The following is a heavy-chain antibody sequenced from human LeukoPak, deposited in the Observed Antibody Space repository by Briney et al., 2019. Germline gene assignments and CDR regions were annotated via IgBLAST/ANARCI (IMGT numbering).Heavy chain of an antibody. D-gene: IGHD4-17*01. CDR1: GGSISSYY. V-gene: IGHV4-59*01. J-gene: IGHJ4*02. CDR3: ARCSYYGDDYFDY. Sequence: PSETLSLTCTVSGGSISSYYWSWIRQPPGKGLEWIGYIYYSGSTNYNPSLKSRVTISVDTSKNQFSLKLSSVTAADTAVYYCARCSYYGDDYFDYWGQGTLVTVSS. CDR2: IYYSGST.